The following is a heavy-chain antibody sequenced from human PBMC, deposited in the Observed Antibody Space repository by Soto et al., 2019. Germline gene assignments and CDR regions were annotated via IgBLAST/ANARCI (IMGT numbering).Heavy chain of an antibody. CDR2: ISYDGSNK. V-gene: IGHV3-30*18. CDR1: GFAFSSYG. J-gene: IGHJ4*02. Sequence: GGSLRLSCAASGFAFSSYGMHWVRQAPGKGLEWVAVISYDGSNKYYADSVKGRFTISRDNSKNTLYLQMNSLRAEDTAVYYCAKDHAHRCSGCQRNYWGQGTLVTVSS. CDR3: AKDHAHRCSGCQRNY. D-gene: IGHD6-19*01.